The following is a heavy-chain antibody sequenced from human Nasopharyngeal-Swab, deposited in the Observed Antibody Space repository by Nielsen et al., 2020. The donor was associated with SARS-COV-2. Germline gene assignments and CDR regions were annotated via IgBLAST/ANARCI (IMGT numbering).Heavy chain of an antibody. J-gene: IGHJ4*02. CDR2: IYHSGST. V-gene: IGHV4-4*02. D-gene: IGHD6-19*01. Sequence: WIRQPPGKGLEWIGEIYHSGSTNYNPSLKSRVTISVDKFKNQFSLKLSSVTAADTAVYYCARANPEPSTSSGWYGRLVHYFDYWGQGTLVTVSS. CDR3: ARANPEPSTSSGWYGRLVHYFDY.